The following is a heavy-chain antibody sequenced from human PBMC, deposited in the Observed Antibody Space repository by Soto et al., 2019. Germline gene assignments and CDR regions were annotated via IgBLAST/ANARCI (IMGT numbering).Heavy chain of an antibody. CDR1: GGSISGHY. Sequence: QVQLQESGPGLVKPSETLSLTCSVSGGSISGHYWSWVRQTPGKGLEWIGYIYYSGSTNYNPSLKSRVTISVDTSKNQFSLRLTSVTAADTAVYYCARGPCYDLIWNYYYMDVWGKGTTVTVSS. D-gene: IGHD3-16*01. CDR3: ARGPCYDLIWNYYYMDV. J-gene: IGHJ6*03. CDR2: IYYSGST. V-gene: IGHV4-59*08.